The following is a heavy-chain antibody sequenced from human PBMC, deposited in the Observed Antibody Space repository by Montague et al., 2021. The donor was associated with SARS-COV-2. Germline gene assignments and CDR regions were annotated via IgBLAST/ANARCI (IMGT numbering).Heavy chain of an antibody. J-gene: IGHJ6*02. CDR1: GGSIRSGSYY. V-gene: IGHV4-61*02. CDR3: ARDYGDYSYYYGLDV. D-gene: IGHD4-17*01. CDR2: IYSSGST. Sequence: TLSPTCTVSGGSIRSGSYYWSWIRQPAGKGLEWIGRIYSSGSTNYXPSLKSRVTMSVDTSKDQFSLKVSSVTAADTAVYYCARDYGDYSYYYGLDVWGQGTTVTVSS.